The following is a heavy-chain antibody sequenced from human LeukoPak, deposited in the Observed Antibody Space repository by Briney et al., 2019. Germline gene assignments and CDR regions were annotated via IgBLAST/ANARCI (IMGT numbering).Heavy chain of an antibody. V-gene: IGHV3-7*01. CDR2: IKQGGGEK. Sequence: GGSLRLSCAASGFTFSSYWMSWVRQAPGKGLEGGGDIKQGGGEKYYADSVKGRFTISRDNAKNPLYLQLNSLRAEDTAVYYCARDRPLLWSSSLDCWGQGALVTVSS. CDR1: GFTFSSYW. D-gene: IGHD3-3*01. CDR3: ARDRPLLWSSSLDC. J-gene: IGHJ4*02.